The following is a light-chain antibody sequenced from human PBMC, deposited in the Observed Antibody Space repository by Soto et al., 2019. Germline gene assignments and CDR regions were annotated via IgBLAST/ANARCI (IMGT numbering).Light chain of an antibody. CDR2: AAS. Sequence: DIQMTQSPSSLSASVGDRVTITCRASQTISSYLNWYQQKPGKAPNLLIYAASSLQSGVPSRFSCSRSGTDFTLTISSLQPAEFETYYGQQSYNTPRTFGQGTKVVIK. J-gene: IGKJ1*01. CDR3: QQSYNTPRT. V-gene: IGKV1-39*01. CDR1: QTISSY.